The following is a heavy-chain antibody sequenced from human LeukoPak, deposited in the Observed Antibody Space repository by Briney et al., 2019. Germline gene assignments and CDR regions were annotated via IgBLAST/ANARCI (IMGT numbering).Heavy chain of an antibody. V-gene: IGHV3-9*01. Sequence: GRSLRLSCAASGFTFDDYAVHWVRQAPGKGLEWVSGISWNSGSIGYADSVKGRFTISRDNAKNSLYLQMNSLRAEDTALYYCAKDRGSSTSSLDYWGQGTLVTVSS. CDR1: GFTFDDYA. J-gene: IGHJ4*02. CDR3: AKDRGSSTSSLDY. CDR2: ISWNSGSI. D-gene: IGHD2-2*01.